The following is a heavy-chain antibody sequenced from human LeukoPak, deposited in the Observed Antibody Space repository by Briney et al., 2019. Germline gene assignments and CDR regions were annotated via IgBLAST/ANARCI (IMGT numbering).Heavy chain of an antibody. D-gene: IGHD2-15*01. V-gene: IGHV3-43*02. J-gene: IGHJ1*01. CDR2: ISADGRST. Sequence: TGGSLRLSCAASGFTFDNYAIHWVRQAPGKGLEWVSLISADGRSTYYADSVKGRFTISRDNSKNSLYLQMRSLRTEDTALYYCAKDSGWQLLRAEYFQHWGQGTLVTVS. CDR1: GFTFDNYA. CDR3: AKDSGWQLLRAEYFQH.